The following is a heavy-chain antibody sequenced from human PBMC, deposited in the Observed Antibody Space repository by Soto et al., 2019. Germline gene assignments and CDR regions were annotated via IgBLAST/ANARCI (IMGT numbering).Heavy chain of an antibody. D-gene: IGHD5-12*01. CDR2: INQDGTEK. V-gene: IGHV3-7*01. CDR1: EFTFSSYW. CDR3: ARGDSGYDAYYYYYYMDV. J-gene: IGHJ6*03. Sequence: GGSLRLSCAASEFTFSSYWMSWVRQAPGKGLEWVANINQDGTEKYYVDSVKGRFTISRDNAKNSLNLQMTSLRAEDTAVYYCARGDSGYDAYYYYYYMDVWGKGTTVTVSS.